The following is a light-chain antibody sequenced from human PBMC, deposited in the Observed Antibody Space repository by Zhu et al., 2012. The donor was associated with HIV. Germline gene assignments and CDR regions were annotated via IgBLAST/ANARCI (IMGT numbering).Light chain of an antibody. CDR3: HQYDNSWT. V-gene: IGKV3-20*01. CDR2: GAS. CDR1: QTISTNS. Sequence: EVVLTQSPGTLSLSPGERATLSCRASQTISTNSLAWYQKRSGHFPRLLIHGASTRAADIPDRFSGSGSGAEFTLTISRLEPEDFAVYYCHQYDNSWTFGQGTKVEIK. J-gene: IGKJ1*01.